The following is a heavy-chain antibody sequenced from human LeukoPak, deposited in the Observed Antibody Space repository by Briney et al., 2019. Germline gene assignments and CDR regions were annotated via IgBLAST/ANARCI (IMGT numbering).Heavy chain of an antibody. D-gene: IGHD5/OR15-5a*01. CDR3: ARDRAARTCLYFDY. V-gene: IGHV1-18*04. CDR1: GYTFTSYG. Sequence: ASVKVSCKASGYTFTSYGISWVRQAPGQGLEWMGWISAYNGNTNYAQKLQGRVTMTTDTSTSTAYMELRSLRSDDTAVYYCARDRAARTCLYFDYWGQGTLVTVSS. CDR2: ISAYNGNT. J-gene: IGHJ4*02.